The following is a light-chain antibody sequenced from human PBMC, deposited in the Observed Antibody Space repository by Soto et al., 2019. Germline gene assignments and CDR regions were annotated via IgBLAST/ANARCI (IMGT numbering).Light chain of an antibody. CDR2: RDT. Sequence: SYELTQPLSVSVALGQTARITCGGNSLGSKNVHWYQQRPGQGPVLVIYRDTNRPSGIPERFSGSNSGNTATLTISRAQAGDEADYYCQVWDSSTYVFGTGTKVTVL. V-gene: IGLV3-9*01. J-gene: IGLJ1*01. CDR3: QVWDSSTYV. CDR1: SLGSKN.